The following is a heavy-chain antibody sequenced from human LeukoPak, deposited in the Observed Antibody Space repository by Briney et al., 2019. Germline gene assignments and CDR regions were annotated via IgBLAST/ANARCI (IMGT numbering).Heavy chain of an antibody. V-gene: IGHV4-59*08. CDR3: ARQRTPGTIAY. D-gene: IGHD1-1*01. Sequence: PSDTLSLTCTVSGGSISSYYWSWIRQPPGKGLEWIGYIYYSGTTNYNPSLKSRVTISVDTSKNQFSLKLSSVTAADTAVYYCARQRTPGTIAYWGQGTLVTVSS. J-gene: IGHJ4*02. CDR1: GGSISSYY. CDR2: IYYSGTT.